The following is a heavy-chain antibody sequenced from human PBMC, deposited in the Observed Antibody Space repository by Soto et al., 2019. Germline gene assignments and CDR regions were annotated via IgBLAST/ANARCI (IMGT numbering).Heavy chain of an antibody. CDR3: ARDRMFRGVIGWFDP. V-gene: IGHV3-30-3*01. J-gene: IGHJ5*02. CDR1: GFTFSSYA. CDR2: ISYDGSNK. Sequence: QVQLVESGGGVVQPGRSLRLSCAASGFTFSSYAMHWVRQAPGKGLEWVAVISYDGSNKYYADSVKGRFTISRDNSKNTLYLQMNSLRAEDTAVYYCARDRMFRGVIGWFDPWGQGTLVTVSS. D-gene: IGHD3-10*01.